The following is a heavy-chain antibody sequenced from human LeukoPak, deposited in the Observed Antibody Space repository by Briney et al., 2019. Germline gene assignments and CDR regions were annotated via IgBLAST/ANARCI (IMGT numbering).Heavy chain of an antibody. V-gene: IGHV3-7*01. CDR1: GFTFSSYW. CDR3: ARLLSPPYYYYMDV. CDR2: IKQDGSDK. Sequence: GGSLRLSCAASGFTFSSYWMSWVRQAPGKGLEWVANIKQDGSDKYYVDSVKGRFTISRDNAKNSLYLQMNSLRAEDTAVYYCARLLSPPYYYYMDVWGKGTTVTVSS. J-gene: IGHJ6*03. D-gene: IGHD2-15*01.